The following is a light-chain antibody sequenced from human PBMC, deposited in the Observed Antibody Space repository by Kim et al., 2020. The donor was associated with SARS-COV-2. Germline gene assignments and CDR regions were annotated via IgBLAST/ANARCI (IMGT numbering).Light chain of an antibody. CDR1: QSISVN. CDR2: GAS. J-gene: IGKJ2*01. V-gene: IGKV3-15*01. Sequence: SPGERATLSCRASQSISVNLAWYQLKPGQAPRLLIYGASTRATGVPARFSASGSGTEFTLTIGSLQSEDFAVYYCQQYNNWPPDFTFGQGTNLEI. CDR3: QQYNNWPPDFT.